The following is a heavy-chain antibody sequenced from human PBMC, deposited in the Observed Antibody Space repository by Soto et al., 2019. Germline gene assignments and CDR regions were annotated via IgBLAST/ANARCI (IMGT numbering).Heavy chain of an antibody. CDR2: IYHSGST. CDR3: SRAGLDESTWDI. V-gene: IGHV4-59*01. J-gene: IGHJ6*02. D-gene: IGHD1-1*01. Sequence: PSETLSLTCTVSGGSISPFYWNWVRQPPGKGLEWIGYIYHSGSTDYNPSLKSRVTISVDGSRKQLSLKLTSVSAADTDVYYCSRAGLDESTWDIWGQGTAAT. CDR1: GGSISPFY.